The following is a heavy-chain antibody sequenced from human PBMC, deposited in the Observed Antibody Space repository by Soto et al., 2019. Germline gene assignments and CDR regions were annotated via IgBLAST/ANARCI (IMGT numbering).Heavy chain of an antibody. CDR3: AKCLYGDYSVDY. J-gene: IGHJ4*02. CDR2: ISYDGSNK. CDR1: GFTFSSYG. D-gene: IGHD4-17*01. Sequence: GGSLRLSCAASGFTFSSYGMHWVRQAPGKGLEWVAVISYDGSNKYYADSVKGRFTISRDNSKNTLYLQMNSLRAEDTAVYYCAKCLYGDYSVDYWGQGTLVTVSS. V-gene: IGHV3-30*18.